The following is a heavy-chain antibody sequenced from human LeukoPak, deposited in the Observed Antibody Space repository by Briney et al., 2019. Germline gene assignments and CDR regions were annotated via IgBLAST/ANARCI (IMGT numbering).Heavy chain of an antibody. CDR1: GFTFSSYW. CDR2: IKEDGSRN. Sequence: GGSLRLSCAASGFTFSSYWMSWVRQAPGKGLECVANIKEDGSRNHYVDSVKGRFTISRDNAKNSLYLQMNSLRAEDTAVYYCARQLSGWYDADPYWGQGTLVTVSS. J-gene: IGHJ4*02. V-gene: IGHV3-7*05. D-gene: IGHD6-19*01. CDR3: ARQLSGWYDADPY.